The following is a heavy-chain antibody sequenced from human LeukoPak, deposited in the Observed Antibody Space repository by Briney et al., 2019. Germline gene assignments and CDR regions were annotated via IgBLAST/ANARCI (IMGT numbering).Heavy chain of an antibody. J-gene: IGHJ4*02. CDR3: ARRIVGATTHDY. CDR2: IYYSGST. D-gene: IGHD1-26*01. CDR1: GGSISSYY. Sequence: SETLSLTCTVSGGSISSYYWSWIRQPPGKGLEWIGCIYYSGSTYYNPSLKSRVTISVDTSKNQFSLKLSSVTAADTAVYYCARRIVGATTHDYWGQGTLVTVSS. V-gene: IGHV4-59*12.